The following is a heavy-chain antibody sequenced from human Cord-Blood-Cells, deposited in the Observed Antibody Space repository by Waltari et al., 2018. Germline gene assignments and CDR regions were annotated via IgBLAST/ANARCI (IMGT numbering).Heavy chain of an antibody. J-gene: IGHJ4*02. CDR3: ASELAATPYYVDY. Sequence: QLQLQESGPGLVKPSETLSLTCTVSGGSISSSSYYWGWIRQPQGKGLEWIGSIYYSGSTYYNPSRKSRVTISVDTAKNQFSLKLSSVTAADTAVYYCASELAATPYYVDYWGQGTLVTVSS. CDR1: GGSISSSSYY. D-gene: IGHD6-13*01. V-gene: IGHV4-39*01. CDR2: IYYSGST.